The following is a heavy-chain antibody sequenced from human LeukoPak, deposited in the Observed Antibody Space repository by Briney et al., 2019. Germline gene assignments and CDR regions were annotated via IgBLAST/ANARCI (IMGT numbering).Heavy chain of an antibody. Sequence: PSETLSLTCTVSGGSISGSVYYWGWIRQPPGKGLEWIGSIYYSGSTYYNPSLESRVTISVDKSKNQFSLKLSSVTAADTAVYYCARASHDYGDYSHFDYWGQGTLVTVSS. D-gene: IGHD4-17*01. CDR1: GGSISGSVYY. CDR3: ARASHDYGDYSHFDY. V-gene: IGHV4-39*07. CDR2: IYYSGST. J-gene: IGHJ4*02.